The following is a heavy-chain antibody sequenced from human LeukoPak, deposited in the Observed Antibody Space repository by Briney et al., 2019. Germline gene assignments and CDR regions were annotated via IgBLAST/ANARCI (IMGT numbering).Heavy chain of an antibody. V-gene: IGHV4-34*01. D-gene: IGHD2-21*01. CDR3: ARVSRLWWARDI. CDR1: GGSFSAHY. Sequence: SETLSLTCAVYGGSFSAHYWSWIRQPPGKGLEWIGEINHSGSTNYNPSLKSRVNISVDTSKNQFSLKLSSVTAADTAVYYCARVSRLWWARDIWGQGTMVTVSS. J-gene: IGHJ3*02. CDR2: INHSGST.